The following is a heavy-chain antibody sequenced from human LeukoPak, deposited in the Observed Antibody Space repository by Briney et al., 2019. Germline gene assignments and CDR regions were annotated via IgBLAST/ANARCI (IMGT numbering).Heavy chain of an antibody. CDR1: GFTFSSYW. CDR3: ARESNYYDSSGYYYLDY. V-gene: IGHV3-66*01. CDR2: IYSGGST. Sequence: GGSLRLSCAASGFTFSSYWMSWVRQAPGKGLEWVSLIYSGGSTYYADSVKGRFTISRDNSKNTLYLQMNSLRAEDTAVYYCARESNYYDSSGYYYLDYWGQGTLVTVSS. J-gene: IGHJ4*02. D-gene: IGHD3-22*01.